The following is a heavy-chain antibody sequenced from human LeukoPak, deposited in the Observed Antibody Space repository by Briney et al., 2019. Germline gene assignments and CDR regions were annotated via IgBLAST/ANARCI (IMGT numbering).Heavy chain of an antibody. J-gene: IGHJ4*02. V-gene: IGHV1-8*01. CDR2: MNPNSGNT. Sequence: ASVKVSCKASGYTFTSYDINWVRQATGQGLEWMGWMNPNSGNTGYAQKFQGRVTMTRNTSISTAYMELGSLRSEDTAVYYCASAGTNYYDSSGYYDYWGQGTLVTVSS. D-gene: IGHD3-22*01. CDR1: GYTFTSYD. CDR3: ASAGTNYYDSSGYYDY.